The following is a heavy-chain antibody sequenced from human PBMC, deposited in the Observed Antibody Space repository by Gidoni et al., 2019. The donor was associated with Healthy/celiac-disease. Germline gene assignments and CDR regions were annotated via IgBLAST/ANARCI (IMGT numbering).Heavy chain of an antibody. CDR1: GFTVSSNY. J-gene: IGHJ3*02. CDR3: ASDMGLRFFYAFDI. CDR2: IYSGGST. D-gene: IGHD3-3*01. V-gene: IGHV3-66*01. Sequence: EVQLVESGGGLVQPGGSLRLSCAASGFTVSSNYMSWVRQAPGKGLEWVSVIYSGGSTYYADSVKGRFTISRDNSKNTLYLQMNSLRAEDTAVYYCASDMGLRFFYAFDIWGQGTMVTVSS.